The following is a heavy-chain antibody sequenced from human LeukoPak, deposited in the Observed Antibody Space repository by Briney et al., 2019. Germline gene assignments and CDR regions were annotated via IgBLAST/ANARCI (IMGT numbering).Heavy chain of an antibody. V-gene: IGHV4-59*01. CDR3: ARSLGATRYNLRYYFYYGLDV. CDR2: IHYSGST. CDR1: GGPINTYY. J-gene: IGHJ6*02. Sequence: SETLSLTCTVSGGPINTYYWSWIRQPPGKGLEWIGHIHYSGSTNYNPSLKSRLTLSVDTSNNQFSLRLGSVTAADTAVYYCARSLGATRYNLRYYFYYGLDVWGQGTTVTVSS. D-gene: IGHD1-26*01.